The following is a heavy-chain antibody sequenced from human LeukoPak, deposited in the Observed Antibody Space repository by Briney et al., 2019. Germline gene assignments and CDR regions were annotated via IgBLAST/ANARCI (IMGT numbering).Heavy chain of an antibody. Sequence: GGSLRLSCAASGFTFSSYSMNWVRQAPGKGLEWVSPIGSSSSSIYYADSVKGRFTISRDNAKNSLYLQMNSLRAEDTAVYYCAREANEAFDIWGQGTMVTVSS. J-gene: IGHJ3*02. CDR1: GFTFSSYS. CDR3: AREANEAFDI. CDR2: IGSSSSSI. V-gene: IGHV3-21*01.